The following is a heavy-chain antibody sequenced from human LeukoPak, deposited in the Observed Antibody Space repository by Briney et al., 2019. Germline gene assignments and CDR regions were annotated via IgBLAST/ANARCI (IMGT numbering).Heavy chain of an antibody. CDR1: GFTFSNYA. J-gene: IGHJ6*03. CDR2: IRYDGSNK. V-gene: IGHV3-30*02. CDR3: AKDQWGGNSERRPSYYYYMDV. D-gene: IGHD4-23*01. Sequence: GGSLRLSCAATGFTFSNYAMNWVRQAPGKGLEWVAFIRYDGSNKYYADSVKGRFTISRDNSKNTLYLQMNSLRAEDTAVYYCAKDQWGGNSERRPSYYYYMDVWGKGTTVTVSS.